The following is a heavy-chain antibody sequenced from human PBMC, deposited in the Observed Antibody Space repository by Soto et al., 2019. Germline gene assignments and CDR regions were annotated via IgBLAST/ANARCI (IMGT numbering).Heavy chain of an antibody. V-gene: IGHV1-18*01. Sequence: ASVKVSWKASGYTFTSYGISWVRQAPGQGLEWMGWISAYNGNTNYAQKLQGRVTMTTDTSTSTAYMELRSLRSDDTAVYYCARKWEYCGGDCYSSPGMDVWGQGTTVTVSS. CDR2: ISAYNGNT. J-gene: IGHJ6*02. D-gene: IGHD2-21*02. CDR3: ARKWEYCGGDCYSSPGMDV. CDR1: GYTFTSYG.